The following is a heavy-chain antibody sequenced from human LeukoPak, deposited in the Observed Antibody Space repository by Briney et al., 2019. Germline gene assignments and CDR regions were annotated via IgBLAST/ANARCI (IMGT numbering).Heavy chain of an antibody. CDR3: AKDRKHDYGDYGPDY. D-gene: IGHD4-17*01. CDR1: GFTFSSYS. V-gene: IGHV3-23*01. J-gene: IGHJ4*02. Sequence: TGGSLRLSCAASGFTFSSYSMNWVRQAPGKGLEWVSAISGSGGSTYYADSVKGRFTISRDNSKNTLYLQMNSLRAEDTAVYYCAKDRKHDYGDYGPDYWGQGTLVTVSS. CDR2: ISGSGGST.